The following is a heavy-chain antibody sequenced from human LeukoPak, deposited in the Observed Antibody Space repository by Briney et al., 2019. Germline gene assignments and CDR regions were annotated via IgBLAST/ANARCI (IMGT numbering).Heavy chain of an antibody. D-gene: IGHD3-3*01. J-gene: IGHJ4*02. Sequence: GGSLRLSCTASGFTFSRHGMHWVRQAPGKGLEWVAIISNDGSRKYYAHSVEGRFTISRDNSKNTLYLQMDSLRAEDTAVYYCARDRAWNYFDYWGQGTLVTVSS. CDR2: ISNDGSRK. CDR1: GFTFSRHG. V-gene: IGHV3-30*03. CDR3: ARDRAWNYFDY.